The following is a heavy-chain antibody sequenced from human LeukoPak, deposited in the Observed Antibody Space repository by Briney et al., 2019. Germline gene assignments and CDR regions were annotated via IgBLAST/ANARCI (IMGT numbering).Heavy chain of an antibody. Sequence: GGSLRLSCAASGFTFSSYAMSWVRQAPGKGLEWVSAISGSGGSTYYADSVKGRFTISRDNSKNTLYLQMNSLRAEDTAVYYGATDLLPPPDYYYYYYMDVWGKGTTVTVSS. V-gene: IGHV3-23*01. D-gene: IGHD1-14*01. J-gene: IGHJ6*03. CDR3: ATDLLPPPDYYYYYYMDV. CDR2: ISGSGGST. CDR1: GFTFSSYA.